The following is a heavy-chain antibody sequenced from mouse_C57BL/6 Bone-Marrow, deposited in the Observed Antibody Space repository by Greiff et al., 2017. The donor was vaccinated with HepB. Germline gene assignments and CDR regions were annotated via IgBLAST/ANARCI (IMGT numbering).Heavy chain of an antibody. CDR2: IYPCDGST. V-gene: IGHV1-85*01. J-gene: IGHJ1*03. CDR3: ARAGDWYFGS. CDR1: GYTFTSYG. Sequence: VMLQQPGPELVRPGASVKLSCKASGYTFTSYGINWVKQRPGQGLEWIGRIYPCDGSTQYNEKFKGKATLTVDTSSSTAYMELHSLTSEDSAVYYCARAGDWYFGSWGTGTTITVSS.